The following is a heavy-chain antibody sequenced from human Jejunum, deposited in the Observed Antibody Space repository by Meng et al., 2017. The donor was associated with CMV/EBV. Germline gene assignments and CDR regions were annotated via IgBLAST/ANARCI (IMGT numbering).Heavy chain of an antibody. V-gene: IGHV4-4*02. CDR2: IYHTGST. D-gene: IGHD3-22*01. J-gene: IGHJ4*02. Sequence: SISNNNWWTLVLQPPGKGLEWIGEIYHTGSTSYNPSLKSRVTMSADKSKNQFSLNLNSVTAADTAVYYCARQTYHYDTRGYYLWDFDYWGQGTLVTVSS. CDR3: ARQTYHYDTRGYYLWDFDY. CDR1: SISNNNW.